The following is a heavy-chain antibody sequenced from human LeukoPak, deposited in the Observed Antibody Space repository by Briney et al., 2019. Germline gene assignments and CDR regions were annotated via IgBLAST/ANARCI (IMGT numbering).Heavy chain of an antibody. V-gene: IGHV3-33*01. D-gene: IGHD4-17*01. CDR3: ARESYGNWFDP. J-gene: IGHJ5*02. CDR1: GFTFSSYG. Sequence: RGGLRLSCAAPGFTFSSYGMHWVRHAPGEGLGWGAVIWYEGSNKNYADSVKGRFTTSRDNSKTSQYLQMNSPRAEDTAVYYCARESYGNWFDPWGQGTLVTVSS. CDR2: IWYEGSNK.